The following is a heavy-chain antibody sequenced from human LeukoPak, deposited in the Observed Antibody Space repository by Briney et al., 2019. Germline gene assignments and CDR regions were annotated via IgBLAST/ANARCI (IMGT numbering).Heavy chain of an antibody. J-gene: IGHJ4*02. CDR1: GLTFSSYS. V-gene: IGHV3-48*02. Sequence: GGSLRLSCAASGLTFSSYSMNWVRQAPGKGLEWVSYISSSSSTIYYADSVKGRFTISRDNAKNSLYLQMNSLRDEDTAVYYCARPRADPPAYSYYYWGQGTLVTVSS. CDR3: ARPRADPPAYSYYY. CDR2: ISSSSSTI. D-gene: IGHD5-18*01.